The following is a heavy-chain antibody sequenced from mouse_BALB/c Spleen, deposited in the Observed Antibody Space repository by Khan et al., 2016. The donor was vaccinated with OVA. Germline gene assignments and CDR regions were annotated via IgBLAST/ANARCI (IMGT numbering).Heavy chain of an antibody. Sequence: QVQLKQSGAELVRPGASVNLSCKASGYTFTSYWMNWVKQRPGHGLEWIGRIDPSDSESHYNQMFREKATLTVDKSSSTAYMQLSSLTSEASAVYYCARREKYGYDPAWFAYWGQGTLVTVSA. J-gene: IGHJ3*01. V-gene: IGHV1-61*01. CDR3: ARREKYGYDPAWFAY. CDR1: GYTFTSYW. CDR2: IDPSDSES. D-gene: IGHD2-2*01.